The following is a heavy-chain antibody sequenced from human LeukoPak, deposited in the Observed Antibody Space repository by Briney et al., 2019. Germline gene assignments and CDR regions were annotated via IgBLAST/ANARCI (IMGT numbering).Heavy chain of an antibody. CDR1: GYSISSGCY. V-gene: IGHV4-38-2*02. Sequence: SETLSLTCTVSGYSISSGCYWGWIRQPPGKGLEWIGSIYHSGSTYYNPSLKSRVTISVDTSKNQFSLKLSSVTAADTAVYYCARGFIPTPRYFDLWGRGTLVTVSS. D-gene: IGHD2-21*01. J-gene: IGHJ2*01. CDR3: ARGFIPTPRYFDL. CDR2: IYHSGST.